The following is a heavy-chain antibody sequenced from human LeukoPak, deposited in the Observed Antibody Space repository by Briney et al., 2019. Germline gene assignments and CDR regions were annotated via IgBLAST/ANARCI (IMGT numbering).Heavy chain of an antibody. CDR3: ARGRSSSSKAWFDP. V-gene: IGHV4-59*08. D-gene: IGHD6-6*01. CDR1: GGSIRSDF. Sequence: SETLSLTCTVSGGSIRSDFWSWIRQPPGKGLEWIGYVYYSGSTNYSPSLNSRVTISVDTSKNQFSLKLSSVTAADTAVYYCARGRSSSSKAWFDPWGQGTLVTVSS. CDR2: VYYSGST. J-gene: IGHJ5*02.